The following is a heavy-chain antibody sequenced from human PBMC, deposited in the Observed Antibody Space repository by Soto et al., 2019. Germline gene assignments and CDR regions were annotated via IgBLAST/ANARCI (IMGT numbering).Heavy chain of an antibody. V-gene: IGHV1-18*04. Sequence: GASVKVSCKASGISFINHYVHWVRQAPGQGLEWMGWISAYNGNTNYAQKLQGRVTMTTDTSTSTAYMELRSLRSDDTAVYYCARSLRIAADFWFDPWGQGTLVTVSS. D-gene: IGHD6-25*01. CDR2: ISAYNGNT. CDR1: GISFINHY. CDR3: ARSLRIAADFWFDP. J-gene: IGHJ5*02.